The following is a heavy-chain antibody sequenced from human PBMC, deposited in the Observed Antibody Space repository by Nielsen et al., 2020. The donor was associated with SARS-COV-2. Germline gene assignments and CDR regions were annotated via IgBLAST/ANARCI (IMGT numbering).Heavy chain of an antibody. CDR1: GFTFHRYA. J-gene: IGHJ4*02. CDR2: ISDIGGTT. Sequence: GGSLRLSCVASGFTFHRYAMTWVRQTPGKGLQWVSAISDIGGTTYYADSVKGRFTISRDSSKNMFYLEMNSLRAEDTAIYYCAKAAGSRKYYFDSWGQGTLVTVSS. CDR3: AKAAGSRKYYFDS. V-gene: IGHV3-23*01.